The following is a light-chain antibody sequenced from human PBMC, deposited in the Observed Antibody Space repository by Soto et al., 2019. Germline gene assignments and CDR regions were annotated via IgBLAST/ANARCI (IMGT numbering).Light chain of an antibody. CDR3: CSYAGSSTSWV. Sequence: QSALTQPASVSGSPGQSISISSTGTSSDAGNYNFVSWYQQHPGKAPKVIIYEDSTRPSGVSNRISGSESGNTASLTISGLQAEDEADYYCCSYAGSSTSWVFGGGTKLTVL. CDR1: SSDAGNYNF. CDR2: EDS. V-gene: IGLV2-23*01. J-gene: IGLJ3*02.